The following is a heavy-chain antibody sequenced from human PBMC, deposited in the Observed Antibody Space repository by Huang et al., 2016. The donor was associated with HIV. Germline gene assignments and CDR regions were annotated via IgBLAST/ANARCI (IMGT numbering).Heavy chain of an antibody. J-gene: IGHJ4*02. V-gene: IGHV3-9*03. CDR1: GFNFNDHA. Sequence: EVQLVDSGGGLAQPGESLRLSCGAPGFNFNDHAMHWVRQVPEKGLEGGSGISCNTENMAYADSVKGRFTNSRYNAKKSLYLQMNSLRTEDMAFYFWGRSSSGELVWGGLDCWGQGALVTVSS. CDR3: GRSSSGELVWGGLDC. D-gene: IGHD3-10*01. CDR2: ISCNTENM.